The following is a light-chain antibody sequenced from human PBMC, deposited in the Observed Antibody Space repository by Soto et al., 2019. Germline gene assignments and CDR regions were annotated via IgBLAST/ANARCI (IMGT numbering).Light chain of an antibody. Sequence: EIVMTPSPATLSVSPVERATLSCRASQSVSSNLAWYQQKPGQAPRLLIYGASTRATGIPARFSGSGSGTEFTLTISRLEPEDFAVYYCQQYGSSPKTFGQGTKVDIK. J-gene: IGKJ1*01. CDR3: QQYGSSPKT. CDR1: QSVSSN. CDR2: GAS. V-gene: IGKV3-15*01.